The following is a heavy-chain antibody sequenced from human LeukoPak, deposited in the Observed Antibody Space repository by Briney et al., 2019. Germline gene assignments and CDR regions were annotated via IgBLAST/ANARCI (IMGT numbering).Heavy chain of an antibody. V-gene: IGHV3-30*04. CDR1: GFTLKNYA. CDR3: ARGDDSGPLYTSSKY. D-gene: IGHD3-10*01. CDR2: ITDDGTNQ. J-gene: IGHJ4*02. Sequence: PGGSLRLSCVGSGFTLKNYAIFWVRQAPGKGLEWAALITDDGTNQYFADSVKDRFTISRDDSKSTVYLQMNGLRTEDTAVYYCARGDDSGPLYTSSKYWGQGTLVTVSS.